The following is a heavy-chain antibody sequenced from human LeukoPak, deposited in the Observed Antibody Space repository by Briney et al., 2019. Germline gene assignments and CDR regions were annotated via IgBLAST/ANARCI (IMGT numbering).Heavy chain of an antibody. V-gene: IGHV3-48*01. CDR1: GFTFSSYS. CDR2: ISSSSSSTI. CDR3: ANYPARYSSSRSQMEDY. D-gene: IGHD6-13*01. Sequence: GGSLRLSCAASGFTFSSYSMNWVRQAPGKGLEWVSYISSSSSSTIYYADSVKGRFTISRDNAKNSLYLQMNSLRAEDTAVYYCANYPARYSSSRSQMEDYWGQGTLVTVSS. J-gene: IGHJ4*02.